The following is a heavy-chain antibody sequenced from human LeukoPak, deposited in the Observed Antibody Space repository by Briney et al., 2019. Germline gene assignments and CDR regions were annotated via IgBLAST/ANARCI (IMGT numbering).Heavy chain of an antibody. CDR1: GFTFNHHA. Sequence: GGSLRLSCAASGFTFNHHAMNWVRQAPGKGPEWVSTISGSGYDTYYADSVKGRFSVSRDNSKNTLYLLMNTLRTEDTAIYYCARGLGYCRSTTCHNWFGPWGQGTLVTVSS. CDR2: ISGSGYDT. CDR3: ARGLGYCRSTTCHNWFGP. D-gene: IGHD2-2*01. V-gene: IGHV3-23*01. J-gene: IGHJ5*02.